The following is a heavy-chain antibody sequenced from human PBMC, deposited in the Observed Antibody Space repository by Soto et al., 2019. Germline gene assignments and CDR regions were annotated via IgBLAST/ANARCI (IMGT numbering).Heavy chain of an antibody. CDR2: ISSNGGST. D-gene: IGHD3-3*01. V-gene: IGHV3-64D*06. Sequence: PGGSLRLSCSASGFAFPNYAMQWVRQAPGKGLQFVSTISSNGGSTDYTDSVKGRFTISRDNSKKTLYLQMASLKTEDTAVYYCVKDLFGLDVRGQGTPVTVSS. CDR3: VKDLFGLDV. J-gene: IGHJ6*02. CDR1: GFAFPNYA.